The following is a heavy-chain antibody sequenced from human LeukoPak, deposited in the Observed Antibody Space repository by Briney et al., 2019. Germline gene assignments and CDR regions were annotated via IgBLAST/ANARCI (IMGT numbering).Heavy chain of an antibody. CDR2: IYYSGST. CDR3: ARDQRTVGYYGMDV. CDR1: GGSISGNH. D-gene: IGHD1-26*01. J-gene: IGHJ6*02. V-gene: IGHV4-59*01. Sequence: SETLSLTCTVSGGSISGNHWSWVRRPPGKGLEWIGYIYYSGSTNYNPSLKSRVPISVDTSKNQFSLKLRSVTAADTAVYYCARDQRTVGYYGMDVWGRGTTVTVSS.